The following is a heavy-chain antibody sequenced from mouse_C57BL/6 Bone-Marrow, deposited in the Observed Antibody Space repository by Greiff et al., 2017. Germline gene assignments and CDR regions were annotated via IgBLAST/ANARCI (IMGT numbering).Heavy chain of an antibody. J-gene: IGHJ3*01. Sequence: VQLKESGPELVKPGASVKISCKASGYSFTDYNMNWVKQSNGKSLEWIGVINPNYGTTSYNQKFKGKATLTVDQSSSTAYMQLNSLTSEDSAVXYCARSKGPYYSNYNVVAYWGQGTLVTVSA. CDR3: ARSKGPYYSNYNVVAY. V-gene: IGHV1-39*01. CDR2: INPNYGTT. CDR1: GYSFTDYN. D-gene: IGHD2-5*01.